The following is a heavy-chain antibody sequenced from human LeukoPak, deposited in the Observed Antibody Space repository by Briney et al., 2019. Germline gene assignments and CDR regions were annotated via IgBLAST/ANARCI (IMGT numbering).Heavy chain of an antibody. CDR2: ISAYNGNT. Sequence: GASVKVSCKASGGTFSSYAISWVRQAPGQGLEWMGWISAYNGNTNYAQKLQGRVTMTTDTSTSTAYMELRSLRSDDTAVYYCARDLGYCSGGSCRGWFDPWGQGTLVTVSS. V-gene: IGHV1-18*01. J-gene: IGHJ5*02. CDR1: GGTFSSYA. CDR3: ARDLGYCSGGSCRGWFDP. D-gene: IGHD2-15*01.